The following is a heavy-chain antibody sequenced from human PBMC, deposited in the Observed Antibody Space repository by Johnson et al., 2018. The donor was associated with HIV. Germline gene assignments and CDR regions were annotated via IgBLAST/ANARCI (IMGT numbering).Heavy chain of an antibody. Sequence: MLLVESGGGLVQPGGSLRLSCAASGFTFSSYAMSWVRQAPGKGLEWVSAISGSGGSTYYADSVKGRFTISRDNSKNSLYLQMNSLRAEDTAVYYCATEGRHYYDSSGHAFDIWGQGTMVTVSS. CDR2: ISGSGGST. CDR3: ATEGRHYYDSSGHAFDI. V-gene: IGHV3-23*04. D-gene: IGHD3-22*01. J-gene: IGHJ3*02. CDR1: GFTFSSYA.